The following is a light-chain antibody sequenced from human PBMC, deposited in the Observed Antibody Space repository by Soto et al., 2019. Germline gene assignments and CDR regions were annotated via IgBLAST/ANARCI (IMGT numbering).Light chain of an antibody. J-gene: IGKJ1*01. CDR1: QSVSSD. CDR3: QQYDNWPQT. V-gene: IGKV3-15*01. CDR2: GAS. Sequence: EIVMTHSPATLSVSPCERATLSFSASQSVSSDLAWYQHKPGQAPRLLIYGASTRATGIPARFSGRGSGTEFTLTISSLQSVDFAVYYCQQYDNWPQTFGQGTKVDIK.